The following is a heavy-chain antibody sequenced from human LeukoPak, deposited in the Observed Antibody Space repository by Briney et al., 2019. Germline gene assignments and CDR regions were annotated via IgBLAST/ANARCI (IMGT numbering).Heavy chain of an antibody. CDR2: INSGGTT. CDR1: EFSVSTRY. D-gene: IGHD5-18*01. V-gene: IGHV3-53*01. J-gene: IGHJ4*02. Sequence: GGSLRLSCAASEFSVSTRYMSWVRQAPGKGLEWVSVINSGGTTYYADSVKGRFTIFRDSLKNILYLQMKSLRAEDAAVYYCAKGRGYSSRAHDSWGQGTLVTVSS. CDR3: AKGRGYSSRAHDS.